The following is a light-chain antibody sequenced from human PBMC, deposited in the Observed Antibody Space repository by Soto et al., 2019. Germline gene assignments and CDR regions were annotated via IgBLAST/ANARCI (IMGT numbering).Light chain of an antibody. V-gene: IGLV2-14*01. CDR2: EVS. J-gene: IGLJ1*01. CDR3: SSYTSSTTLNV. CDR1: SSDVGGSNY. Sequence: QSALTQPASVSGSPGQSITISCTGTSSDVGGSNYVSWYQQHPGKAPKFMIYEVSNRPSGVSNRFSGSKSGNTASLTISGLQAADEADYYCSSYTSSTTLNVFGTGTKLTVL.